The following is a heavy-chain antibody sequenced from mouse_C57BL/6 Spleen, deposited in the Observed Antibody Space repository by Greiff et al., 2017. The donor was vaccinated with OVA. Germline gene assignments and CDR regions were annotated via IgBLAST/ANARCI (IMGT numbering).Heavy chain of an antibody. CDR3: ATSYYYGSSLDY. J-gene: IGHJ2*01. Sequence: QVQLQQSGPGPVQPSQSLSITCTVSGFSLTSYGVHWVRQSPGKGLEWLGVIWRGGSADYNAAFMSRLSITKDNSKSQVFFKMNSLQADDTAIYYCATSYYYGSSLDYWGQGTTLTVSS. V-gene: IGHV2-5*01. D-gene: IGHD1-1*01. CDR1: GFSLTSYG. CDR2: IWRGGSA.